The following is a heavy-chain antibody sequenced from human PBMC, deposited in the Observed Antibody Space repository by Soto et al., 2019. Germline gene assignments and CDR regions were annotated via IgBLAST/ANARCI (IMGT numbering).Heavy chain of an antibody. CDR3: ARVGWRESKASRY. V-gene: IGHV3-48*01. D-gene: IGHD3-10*01. CDR2: ISSSSSTI. Sequence: EVQLVESGGGLVQPGGSLRLSCAASGFTFSSYSMNWVRQAPGKGLEWVSYISSSSSTIYYADSVKGRFTISRDNAKKYLYLQRNSLRAGDTAVYYGARVGWRESKASRYWGQGTLVTVSS. CDR1: GFTFSSYS. J-gene: IGHJ4*02.